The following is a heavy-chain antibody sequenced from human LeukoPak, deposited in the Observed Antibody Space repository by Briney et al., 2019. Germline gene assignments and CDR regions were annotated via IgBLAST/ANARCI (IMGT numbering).Heavy chain of an antibody. V-gene: IGHV3-21*01. CDR2: ISSSSSYM. CDR1: GFTFSSYS. J-gene: IGHJ4*01. Sequence: KPGGSLRHSCAASGFTFSSYSMNWVRQAPGKGLEWVSFISSSSSYMYNADSVEGRFTISRDNAKNSLYLQMNSLRVEDTAVYYCARVGIKDDFWSGYNFDKWGHGTIVTVSS. D-gene: IGHD3-3*01. CDR3: ARVGIKDDFWSGYNFDK.